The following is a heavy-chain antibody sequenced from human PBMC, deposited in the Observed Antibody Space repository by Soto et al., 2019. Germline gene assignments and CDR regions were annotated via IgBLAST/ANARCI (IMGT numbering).Heavy chain of an antibody. D-gene: IGHD3-10*01. CDR1: GGTFSSYA. CDR2: IIPIFGTA. CDR3: ARARMVRGVMAYYYGMDV. J-gene: IGHJ6*02. Sequence: QVQLVQSGAEVKKPGSSVKVSCKASGGTFSSYAISWVRQAPGQGLEWMGGIIPIFGTANYAQKFQGRVTITADKSRSTAYMGLSSLRFEDTAVYYGARARMVRGVMAYYYGMDVGGQGTTVTVPS. V-gene: IGHV1-69*06.